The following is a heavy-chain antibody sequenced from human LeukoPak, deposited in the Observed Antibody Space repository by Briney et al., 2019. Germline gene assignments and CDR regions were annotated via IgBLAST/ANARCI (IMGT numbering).Heavy chain of an antibody. CDR3: ASLDIVVVH. V-gene: IGHV4-59*01. D-gene: IGHD2-21*01. Sequence: PSETLSLTCTVSGGSISSYYWSWIRQPPGKGLEWIGYIYYSGSTNYNPSLKSRVTISVDTSKNQFSLKLSSVTAADTAVYYCASLDIVVVHWGQGTLVTVSS. CDR2: IYYSGST. J-gene: IGHJ4*01. CDR1: GGSISSYY.